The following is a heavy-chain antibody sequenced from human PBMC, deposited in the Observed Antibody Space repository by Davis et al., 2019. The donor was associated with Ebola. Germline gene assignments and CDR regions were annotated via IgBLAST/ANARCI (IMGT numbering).Heavy chain of an antibody. CDR1: GFTFSSYW. D-gene: IGHD3-22*01. CDR3: ARGDYQDSSDYWVDAFDV. V-gene: IGHV3-7*03. CDR2: IKQDGSAK. Sequence: GGSLRLSCAVSGFTFSSYWMSWVRQGPGKGLEWVANIKQDGSAKYYVDSVKGRFTISRDNAKNSLYLQMNSLRAEDTAVYYCARGDYQDSSDYWVDAFDVWGQGTLVTVS. J-gene: IGHJ3*01.